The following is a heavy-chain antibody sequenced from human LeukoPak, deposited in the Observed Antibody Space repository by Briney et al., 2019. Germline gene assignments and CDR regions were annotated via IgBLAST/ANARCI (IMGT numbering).Heavy chain of an antibody. V-gene: IGHV3-53*01. CDR3: AKDPDCTSGICYTFFDY. D-gene: IGHD2-8*01. CDR2: IYSGGDT. Sequence: GGSLRLSCAASGLTVSSNCMSWVRQAPGKGLEWVSFIYSGGDTYYADSVKGRFTISRDNSKNTLYLQMNSLRAEDTAVYYCAKDPDCTSGICYTFFDYWGQGTLVTVSS. J-gene: IGHJ4*02. CDR1: GLTVSSNC.